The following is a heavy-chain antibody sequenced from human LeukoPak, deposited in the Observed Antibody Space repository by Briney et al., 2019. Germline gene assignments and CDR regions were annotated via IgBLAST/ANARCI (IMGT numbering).Heavy chain of an antibody. J-gene: IGHJ6*03. CDR1: GGTFSSYA. CDR3: ARGLMTTVTIQPYYYYMDV. CDR2: MNPNSGNT. Sequence: ASVKVSCKASGGTFSSYAISWVRQAPGQGLEWMGWMNPNSGNTGYAQKFQGRVTITRNTSISTAYMELSSLRSEDTAVYYCARGLMTTVTIQPYYYYMDVWGKGTTVTVSS. V-gene: IGHV1-8*03. D-gene: IGHD4-17*01.